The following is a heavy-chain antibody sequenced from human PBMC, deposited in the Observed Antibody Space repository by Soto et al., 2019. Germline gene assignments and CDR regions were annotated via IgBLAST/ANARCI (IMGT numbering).Heavy chain of an antibody. CDR3: ARGSGYYDFWSGFITPVRYFAY. CDR1: GYTFTSYD. V-gene: IGHV1-8*01. D-gene: IGHD3-3*01. Sequence: GASVKVSCKASGYTFTSYDINWVRQATGQGLEWMGWMNPNSGNTGYAQKFQGRATMTRNTSISTAYMELSSLRSEDTAVYYCARGSGYYDFWSGFITPVRYFAYWGQGTLVTVSS. CDR2: MNPNSGNT. J-gene: IGHJ4*02.